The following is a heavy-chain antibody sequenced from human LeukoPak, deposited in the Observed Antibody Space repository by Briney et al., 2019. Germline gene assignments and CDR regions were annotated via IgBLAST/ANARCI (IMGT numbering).Heavy chain of an antibody. CDR2: IRQDGSEK. CDR1: GFTFSSYR. J-gene: IGHJ3*02. D-gene: IGHD4-17*01. CDR3: ARSNLYGDYAGDAFDI. V-gene: IGHV3-7*03. Sequence: PGGSLRLSCEASGFTFSSYRMNWVRQAPGKGLEWVANIRQDGSEKRYVDSVKGRFSISRDNAKNSLYLQMSSLRAEDTAVYYCARSNLYGDYAGDAFDIWGQGTMVTVSS.